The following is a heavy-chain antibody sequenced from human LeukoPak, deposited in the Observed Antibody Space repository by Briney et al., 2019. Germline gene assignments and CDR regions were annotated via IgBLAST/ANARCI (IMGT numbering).Heavy chain of an antibody. V-gene: IGHV1-3*01. CDR2: INAGNGNT. D-gene: IGHD6-19*01. CDR1: GYTFTSYA. J-gene: IGHJ4*02. Sequence: ASVTVSCKASGYTFTSYAMHWVRQAPGQRLEWMGWINAGNGNTKCSQKFQGRVTITRDTSASTAYMELSSLRSEDTAVYYCARPRRYSSGWYYFDYWGQGTLVTVSS. CDR3: ARPRRYSSGWYYFDY.